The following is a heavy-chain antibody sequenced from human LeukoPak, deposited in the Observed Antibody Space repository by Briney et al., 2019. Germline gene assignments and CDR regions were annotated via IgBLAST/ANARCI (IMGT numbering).Heavy chain of an antibody. Sequence: ASETLSLTCTVSGGSISSGSYYWSWIRQPAGKGLEWIGRIYTSGSTNYNPSLKSRVTMSVDTSKNQFSLKLSSVTAADTAVYYCARSTSFNWFDPWGQGTLVTVSS. CDR2: IYTSGST. D-gene: IGHD2-2*01. CDR1: GGSISSGSYY. V-gene: IGHV4-61*02. CDR3: ARSTSFNWFDP. J-gene: IGHJ5*02.